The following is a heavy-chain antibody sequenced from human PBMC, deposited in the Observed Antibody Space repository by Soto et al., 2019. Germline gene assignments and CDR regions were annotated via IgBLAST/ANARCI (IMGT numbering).Heavy chain of an antibody. CDR1: GGNFSSYA. D-gene: IGHD3-3*01. J-gene: IGHJ3*02. Sequence: SVKVSCKASGGNFSSYAISWVRQAPGQGLEWMGGIIPIFGTANYAQKFQGRVTITADESTSTACMELSSLRSEDTAVYYCARDARGATIFGVVSADAFNIWGQGTMVTVSS. V-gene: IGHV1-69*13. CDR3: ARDARGATIFGVVSADAFNI. CDR2: IIPIFGTA.